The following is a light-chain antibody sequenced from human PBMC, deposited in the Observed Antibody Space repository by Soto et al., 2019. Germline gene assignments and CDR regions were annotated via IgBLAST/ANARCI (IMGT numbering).Light chain of an antibody. Sequence: QSVLTQPASVSGSPGQSITISCTGTSRDVGGYNYVSWHQQHPGKAPKVIITEVSNRPSGVSNRFSGSKSGNTASLTISGLQDEDEGDYYCSSYISSSTFVVFGGGTKLTVL. CDR3: SSYISSSTFVV. V-gene: IGLV2-14*01. J-gene: IGLJ2*01. CDR2: EVS. CDR1: SRDVGGYNY.